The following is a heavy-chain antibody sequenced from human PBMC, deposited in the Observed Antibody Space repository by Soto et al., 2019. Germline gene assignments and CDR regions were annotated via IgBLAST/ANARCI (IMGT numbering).Heavy chain of an antibody. J-gene: IGHJ4*02. CDR2: IWYDGSNK. V-gene: IGHV3-33*01. D-gene: IGHD2-15*01. Sequence: GGSLRLSCAASGFTFSSYGMHWVRQAPGKGLEWVAVIWYDGSNKYYADSVKGRFTISRDNSKNTLYLQMNNLRAEDTAVYYCARGERGGSGHGERDLDPMRARPDFDYWGQGTLVTVSS. CDR3: ARGERGGSGHGERDLDPMRARPDFDY. CDR1: GFTFSSYG.